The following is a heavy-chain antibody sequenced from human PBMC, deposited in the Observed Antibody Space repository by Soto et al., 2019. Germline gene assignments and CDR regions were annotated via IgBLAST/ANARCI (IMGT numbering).Heavy chain of an antibody. CDR2: ISYDGSNK. CDR1: GFTFSSYA. CDR3: ARDGRFRYGWLNNYYGMDV. V-gene: IGHV3-30-3*01. D-gene: IGHD3-10*01. J-gene: IGHJ6*02. Sequence: GGSLRLSCAASGFTFSSYAMHWVRQAPGKGLEWVAVISYDGSNKYYADSVKGRFTISRDNSKNTLYLQMNSLRAEDTAVYYCARDGRFRYGWLNNYYGMDVWGQGTTVTVS.